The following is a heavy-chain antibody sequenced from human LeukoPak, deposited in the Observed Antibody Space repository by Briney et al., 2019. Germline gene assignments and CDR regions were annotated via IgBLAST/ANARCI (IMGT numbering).Heavy chain of an antibody. D-gene: IGHD6-6*01. Sequence: SGGSLRLSCAASGFTINHYAMYWVRQAPGKGLERVAVISFDGNNKLEADSVQGRFIVSRDNSKNTLYLEMSSLRVEDTAVYYCARDAKASGYYYYDMDVWGRGTTVIATS. CDR3: ARDAKASGYYYYDMDV. CDR1: GFTINHYA. CDR2: ISFDGNNK. J-gene: IGHJ6*03. V-gene: IGHV3-30-3*01.